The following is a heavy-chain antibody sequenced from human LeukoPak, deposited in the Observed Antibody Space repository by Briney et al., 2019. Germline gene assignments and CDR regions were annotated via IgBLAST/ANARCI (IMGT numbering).Heavy chain of an antibody. D-gene: IGHD7-27*01. CDR1: GFTFNTFW. V-gene: IGHV3-21*01. CDR3: ARDSGDKDAFDI. CDR2: ISSRSSYI. Sequence: GGSLRLPCAASGFTFNTFWMTWVRQAPGKGLEWVSSISSRSSYIFYADSVKGRFTISRDNAKNSLYLQMNSLRAEDTAVYYCARDSGDKDAFDIWGQGTMVTVSS. J-gene: IGHJ3*02.